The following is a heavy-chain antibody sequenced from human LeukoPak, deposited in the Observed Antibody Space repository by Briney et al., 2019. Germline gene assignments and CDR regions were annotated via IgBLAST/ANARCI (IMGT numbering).Heavy chain of an antibody. Sequence: WETLSLTCTGSGGSLARYYWSWIRQSPGKRLEWIASINYSGRTKYNPSLQSRVTISLDMSNNPFSLQLRSVTAADTAIYYCARLLDYDTSGDPDTFDIWGQGTMVTV. CDR2: INYSGRT. J-gene: IGHJ3*02. V-gene: IGHV4-59*01. CDR3: ARLLDYDTSGDPDTFDI. CDR1: GGSLARYY. D-gene: IGHD3-22*01.